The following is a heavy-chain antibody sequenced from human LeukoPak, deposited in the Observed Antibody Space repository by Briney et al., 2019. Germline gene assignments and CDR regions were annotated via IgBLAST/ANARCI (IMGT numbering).Heavy chain of an antibody. V-gene: IGHV3-21*01. CDR3: ARGPPYGSYMTVFDY. CDR1: GFTFSSYP. Sequence: GGSLSLSCTASGFTFSSYPMIWVRQSPGKGLERVSSISSSSSEIFYANSVKGRFTISRDNDKNSLYLQMNSLRAEDTAVYYCARGPPYGSYMTVFDYWGQGTLVTVSS. CDR2: ISSSSSEI. J-gene: IGHJ4*02. D-gene: IGHD1-26*01.